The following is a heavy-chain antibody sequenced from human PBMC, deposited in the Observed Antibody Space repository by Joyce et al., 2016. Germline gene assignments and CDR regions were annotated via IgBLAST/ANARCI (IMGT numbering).Heavy chain of an antibody. CDR2: INSDGNRT. Sequence: EVQLVQSGGGLVQPGGSLRLSCAASGFTFSSYWMHWVRQAPGKGLVWVSRINSDGNRTNYEDSVKGRFTISRDNAKNTLYLQMNSLRAEDTAVYYCARDEMVNAFDMWGQGTMVTVSS. CDR3: ARDEMVNAFDM. V-gene: IGHV3-74*01. D-gene: IGHD5-24*01. CDR1: GFTFSSYW. J-gene: IGHJ3*02.